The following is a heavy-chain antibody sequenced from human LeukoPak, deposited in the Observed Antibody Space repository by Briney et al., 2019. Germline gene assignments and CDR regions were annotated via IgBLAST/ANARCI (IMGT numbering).Heavy chain of an antibody. D-gene: IGHD5-18*01. CDR1: GGSISSGGYY. Sequence: SQTLSLTCTVSGGSISSGGYYWSWIRQPPGKGLEWIGYIYHSGSTYYNPSLKSRVTISVDRSKNQFSLKLSSVTAADTAVYYCARDIQQRRADYMDVWGKGTTVTVSS. CDR2: IYHSGST. V-gene: IGHV4-30-2*01. CDR3: ARDIQQRRADYMDV. J-gene: IGHJ6*03.